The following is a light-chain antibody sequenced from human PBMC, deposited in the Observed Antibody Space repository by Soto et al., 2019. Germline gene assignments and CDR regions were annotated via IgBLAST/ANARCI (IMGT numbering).Light chain of an antibody. CDR3: QQRNYWPSST. V-gene: IGKV3-11*01. Sequence: EVVLTQSPATLSLSPGERATLSCRASQSVRTYLAWYQQKPGQAPRLLIHDASSRATGIPARFSGSGSGTDFTLTISSLEPEDFAVYYCQQRNYWPSSTFGQGTRLEI. J-gene: IGKJ5*01. CDR2: DAS. CDR1: QSVRTY.